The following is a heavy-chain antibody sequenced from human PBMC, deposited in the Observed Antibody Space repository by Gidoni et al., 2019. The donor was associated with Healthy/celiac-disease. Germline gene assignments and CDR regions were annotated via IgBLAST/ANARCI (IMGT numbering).Heavy chain of an antibody. CDR2: ISYDGSNK. Sequence: QVQLVESGGGVVQPGRSLRLSCAASGFTFSTYAMHWVRQAPGKGLEWVAVISYDGSNKYYADSVKGRFTISRDNSKNTLYLQMNSLRAEDTAVYYCARDGGRGSGWYELLWYFDLWGRGTLVTVSS. CDR1: GFTFSTYA. V-gene: IGHV3-30-3*01. J-gene: IGHJ2*01. CDR3: ARDGGRGSGWYELLWYFDL. D-gene: IGHD6-19*01.